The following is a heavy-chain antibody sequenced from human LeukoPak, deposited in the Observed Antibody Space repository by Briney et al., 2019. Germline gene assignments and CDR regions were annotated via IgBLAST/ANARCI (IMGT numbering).Heavy chain of an antibody. J-gene: IGHJ4*02. CDR2: ISYDGSIK. CDR3: AKSYDNGWYVCDY. D-gene: IGHD6-19*01. CDR1: GFTFSNFA. V-gene: IGHV3-30*09. Sequence: GGSLRLSCAASGFTFSNFAMNWVRQAPGKGLEWVAFISYDGSIKSYADSVKGRFAVSRDNSKNTLYLQMNSLRPEDTAFYYCAKSYDNGWYVCDYWGQGTLVTVAS.